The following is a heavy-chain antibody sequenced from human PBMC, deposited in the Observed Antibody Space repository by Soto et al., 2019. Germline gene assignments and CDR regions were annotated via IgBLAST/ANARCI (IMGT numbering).Heavy chain of an antibody. CDR2: IYYSGST. V-gene: IGHV4-59*01. J-gene: IGHJ6*03. D-gene: IGHD2-2*01. CDR3: ASFKPSRDYYYYYMDV. CDR1: GGSISSDY. Sequence: PSETLSLTCTVSGGSISSDYWSWIRQPPGKGLEWIRYIYYSGSTNYTPSLKSRVTISVDTSKNQFSLKLSPVTAADTAVYYCASFKPSRDYYYYYMDVWGQEPTVTVSS.